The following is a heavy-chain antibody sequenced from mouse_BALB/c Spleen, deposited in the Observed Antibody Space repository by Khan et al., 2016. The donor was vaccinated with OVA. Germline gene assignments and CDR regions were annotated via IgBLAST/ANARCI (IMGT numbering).Heavy chain of an antibody. V-gene: IGHV3-2*02. CDR2: ISYSGST. CDR1: GYSITSDYA. Sequence: EVQLQESGPGLVKPSQSLSLTCTVTGYSITSDYAWNWIRQFPGNKLEWIGYISYSGSTTYNPSLKSRISITRDTSKDQFFLQLKSVTSEDTATYYCASELGRYYALDYWGQGTSVTVSS. CDR3: ASELGRYYALDY. J-gene: IGHJ4*01. D-gene: IGHD4-1*01.